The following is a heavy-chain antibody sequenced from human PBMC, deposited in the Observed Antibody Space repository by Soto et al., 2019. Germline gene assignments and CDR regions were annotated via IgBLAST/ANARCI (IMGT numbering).Heavy chain of an antibody. D-gene: IGHD2-2*01. CDR3: AKDEDIVVVPAAAYIGIDY. CDR2: ISGSGGST. J-gene: IGHJ4*02. CDR1: GFTFSSYA. V-gene: IGHV3-23*01. Sequence: GESLKISCAASGFTFSSYAMSWVRQAPGKGLEWVSAISGSGGSTYYADSVKGRFTISRDNSKNTLYLQMNSLRAEDTAVYYCAKDEDIVVVPAAAYIGIDYWGQGTLVTVSS.